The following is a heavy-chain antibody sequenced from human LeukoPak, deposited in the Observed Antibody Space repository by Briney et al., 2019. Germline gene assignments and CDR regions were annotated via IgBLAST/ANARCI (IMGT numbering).Heavy chain of an antibody. CDR3: ARQIRYSGGWDY. D-gene: IGHD6-19*01. CDR2: IYPGDSDT. V-gene: IGHV5-51*01. CDR1: GYIFSNQW. J-gene: IGHJ4*02. Sequence: GESLKISCKGSGYIFSNQWIGWVRQMPGKGLEWMGIIYPGDSDTRYSPSFQGQVTMSADKSISTAYLQWSSLKASDTAMYYCARQIRYSGGWDYWGQGTLVTVSS.